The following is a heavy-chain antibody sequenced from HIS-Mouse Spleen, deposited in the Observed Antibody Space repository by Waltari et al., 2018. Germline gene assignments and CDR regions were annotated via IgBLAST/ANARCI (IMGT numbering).Heavy chain of an antibody. V-gene: IGHV1-2*02. CDR2: INPNSGGT. CDR1: GYTFTGYY. CDR3: ARGSGRWELLLLNWFDP. J-gene: IGHJ5*02. D-gene: IGHD1-26*01. Sequence: QVQLVQSGAEVKKPGASVKVSCKASGYTFTGYYMHWVRQAPGQGLEWMGWINPNSGGTNYAQKFQGRVTMTRDTSISTAYMELSRLRSDDTAVYYCARGSGRWELLLLNWFDPWGQGTLVTVSS.